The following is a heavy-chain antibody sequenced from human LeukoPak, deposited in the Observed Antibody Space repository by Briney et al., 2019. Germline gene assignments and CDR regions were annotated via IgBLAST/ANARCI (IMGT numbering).Heavy chain of an antibody. CDR2: IYSGGST. V-gene: IGHV3-53*01. CDR3: ARADGTGGPYDY. Sequence: PGGSLRLSCAVFGFTVSSNYMSWVRQAPGKELEWVSVIYSGGSTHYADSVKGRFTISRDNSKNTLFLQMNSLRAEDAAVYYCARADGTGGPYDYWGQGTLVTVSS. CDR1: GFTVSSNY. D-gene: IGHD3/OR15-3a*01. J-gene: IGHJ4*02.